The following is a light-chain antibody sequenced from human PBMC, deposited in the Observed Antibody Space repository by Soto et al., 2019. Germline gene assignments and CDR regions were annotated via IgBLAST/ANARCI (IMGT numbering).Light chain of an antibody. Sequence: DIQMTQSPSSLSASVGDRVTITCRASQAISSYLAWYQQKPGKVPELLIYSASTLQSGVPSRFSGSGSGTDFTLTISRLQPEDVATYYCQYLNSFPLTFGGGTKVEIK. CDR3: QYLNSFPLT. CDR2: SAS. CDR1: QAISSY. V-gene: IGKV1-27*01. J-gene: IGKJ4*01.